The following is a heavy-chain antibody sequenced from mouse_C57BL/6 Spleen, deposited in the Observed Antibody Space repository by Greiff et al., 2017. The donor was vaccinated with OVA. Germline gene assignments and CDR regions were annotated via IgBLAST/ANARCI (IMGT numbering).Heavy chain of an antibody. D-gene: IGHD1-3*01. Sequence: QVQLQQPGTELVKPGASVKLSCKASGYTFTSYWMHWVKQRPGQGLEWIGNINPSNGGTNYNEKFKSKATLTVDKSSSTAYMQLSSLPSEDSAVFNSAKVESERVWYFEVWGAEGTGSVSS. V-gene: IGHV1-53*01. J-gene: IGHJ1*01. CDR3: AKVESERVWYFEV. CDR1: GYTFTSYW. CDR2: INPSNGGT.